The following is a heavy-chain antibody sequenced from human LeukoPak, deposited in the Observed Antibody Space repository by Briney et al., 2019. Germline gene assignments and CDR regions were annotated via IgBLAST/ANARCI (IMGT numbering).Heavy chain of an antibody. Sequence: GASLGHPCSASGCTLKSYGIDCGGQAPGKGLDWVAVISYDGSNKYYADSVKGRFTISRDNSKNTLYLQMNSLRAEDTAVYYCARDVLRYFEGQYGMDVWGQGTTVTVSS. CDR1: GCTLKSYG. CDR2: ISYDGSNK. CDR3: ARDVLRYFEGQYGMDV. V-gene: IGHV3-30-3*01. D-gene: IGHD3-9*01. J-gene: IGHJ6*02.